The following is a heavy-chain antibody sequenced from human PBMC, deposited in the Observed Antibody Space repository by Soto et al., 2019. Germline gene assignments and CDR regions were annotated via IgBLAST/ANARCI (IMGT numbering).Heavy chain of an antibody. CDR2: IYPGDSDT. J-gene: IGHJ4*02. Sequence: GESLKISCKGSGYSFTSYWIGWVRQMPGKGLEWMGIIYPGDSDTRYSPSFQGQVTISADKSISTAYLQWSSLKASDTAMYYCARHNRVGYYYDSSGYGYWGQGTLVTVSS. CDR1: GYSFTSYW. V-gene: IGHV5-51*01. CDR3: ARHNRVGYYYDSSGYGY. D-gene: IGHD3-22*01.